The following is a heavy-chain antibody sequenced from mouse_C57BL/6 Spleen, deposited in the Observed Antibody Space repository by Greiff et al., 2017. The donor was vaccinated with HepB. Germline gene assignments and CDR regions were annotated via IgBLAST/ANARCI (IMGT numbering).Heavy chain of an antibody. D-gene: IGHD1-1*01. CDR1: GFTFSSYA. CDR2: ISDGGSYT. Sequence: EVKVVESGGGLVKPGGSLKLSCAASGFTFSSYAMSWVRQTPEKRLEWVATISDGGSYTYYPDNVKGRFTISRDNAKNNLYLQMSHLKSEDTAMYYCARDSYGSTPWFAYWGQGTLVTVSA. J-gene: IGHJ3*01. CDR3: ARDSYGSTPWFAY. V-gene: IGHV5-4*01.